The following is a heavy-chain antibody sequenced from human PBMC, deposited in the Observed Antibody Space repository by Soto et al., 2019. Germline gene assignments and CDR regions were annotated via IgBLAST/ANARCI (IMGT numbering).Heavy chain of an antibody. D-gene: IGHD3-16*01. Sequence: GESLKISCAASGFTLSRHTMNWVRQAPGKGLEWVSFIGSRTSDIYYADSVKGRFTISRDNAKNSLYLDLTRLRAEYTAVYFCLRYYYDPSAYPKTFDLWGQGTLVTVSS. V-gene: IGHV3-21*01. CDR3: LRYYYDPSAYPKTFDL. CDR2: IGSRTSDI. CDR1: GFTLSRHT. J-gene: IGHJ4*03.